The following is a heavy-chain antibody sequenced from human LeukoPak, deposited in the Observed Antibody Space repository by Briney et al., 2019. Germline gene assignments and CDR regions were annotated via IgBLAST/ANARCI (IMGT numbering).Heavy chain of an antibody. CDR1: GFTVSSNY. J-gene: IGHJ4*02. CDR2: IYSGGST. Sequence: TVGSLRLSCAASGFTVSSNYMSWVRQAPGKGLEWVSVIYSGGSTYYADSVKGRFTISRDNSKNTRYLQMNSLRAEDTAVNYCARDISGSDGYWGQGTLVTVSS. CDR3: ARDISGSDGY. D-gene: IGHD3-10*01. V-gene: IGHV3-53*01.